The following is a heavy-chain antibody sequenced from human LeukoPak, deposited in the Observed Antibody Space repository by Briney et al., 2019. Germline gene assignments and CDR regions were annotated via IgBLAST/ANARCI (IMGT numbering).Heavy chain of an antibody. CDR2: ISSSGSTI. V-gene: IGHV3-48*03. D-gene: IGHD3-16*02. Sequence: PGGSLRLSCAASGFTFSSYEMNWVRQAPGKGLEWVSYISSSGSTIYYADSVKGRFTISRDNAKNSLYPQMNSLRAEDTAVYYCARAYTFGGVIVAFDYWGQGTLVTVSS. CDR1: GFTFSSYE. CDR3: ARAYTFGGVIVAFDY. J-gene: IGHJ4*02.